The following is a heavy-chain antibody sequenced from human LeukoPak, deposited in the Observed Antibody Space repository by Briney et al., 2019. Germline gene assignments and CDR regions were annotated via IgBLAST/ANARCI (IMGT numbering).Heavy chain of an antibody. V-gene: IGHV4-34*01. Sequence: SETLSLTCAVYGGSFSGYYWSWIRQPPGKGLEWIGSIYYSVSTYNNPSLKSRVTISVDTSKNQFSLKLSSVTAADTAVYYCARVPTVTFFDHWSQGTLVTVSS. CDR3: ARVPTVTFFDH. J-gene: IGHJ4*02. CDR1: GGSFSGYY. CDR2: IYYSVST. D-gene: IGHD4-17*01.